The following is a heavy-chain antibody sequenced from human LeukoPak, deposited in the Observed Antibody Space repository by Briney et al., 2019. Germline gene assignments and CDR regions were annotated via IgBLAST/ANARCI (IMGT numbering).Heavy chain of an antibody. V-gene: IGHV3-48*03. D-gene: IGHD6-19*01. CDR2: ISTSGTSM. J-gene: IGHJ4*02. Sequence: PGGSLRLSCAASGFSVSSYGFNWVRQAPGRGLEWVSYISTSGTSMYYADSVRGRFTVSRDNAKNSLYLQMINLRAEDTAVYYCARDRSGWYYFDHWGQGTLVTVSS. CDR1: GFSVSSYG. CDR3: ARDRSGWYYFDH.